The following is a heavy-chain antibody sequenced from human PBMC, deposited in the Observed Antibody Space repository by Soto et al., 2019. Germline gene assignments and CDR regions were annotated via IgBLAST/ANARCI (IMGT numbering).Heavy chain of an antibody. CDR3: VRESLTLLRVVRDTVYYGIDV. D-gene: IGHD3-10*02. Sequence: EVQLEESGGGLVQPGGSLRLSCAASGVTFSSYEMNWVRQVPGKGLQWVSYIGTSETIRYYADSVKDRCTISSDNAKNWPYLQMNSLRAEATATYSCVRESLTLLRVVRDTVYYGIDVLGPGTSATVSS. V-gene: IGHV3-48*03. J-gene: IGHJ6*02. CDR2: IGTSETIR. CDR1: GVTFSSYE.